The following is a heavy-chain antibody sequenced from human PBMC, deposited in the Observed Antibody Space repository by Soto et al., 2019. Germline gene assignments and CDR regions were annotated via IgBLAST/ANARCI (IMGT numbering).Heavy chain of an antibody. D-gene: IGHD6-25*01. CDR1: GFTFSSYS. J-gene: IGHJ4*02. V-gene: IGHV3-48*02. CDR2: ISSSSSTI. CDR3: ARVSWQRFDY. Sequence: GGSLRLSCAASGFTFSSYSINWVRQAPGKGLEWVSYISSSSSTIYYADSVKDRFTISRDNAKNSLYLQMNSLRDEDTAVYYCARVSWQRFDYWGQGTLVTVSS.